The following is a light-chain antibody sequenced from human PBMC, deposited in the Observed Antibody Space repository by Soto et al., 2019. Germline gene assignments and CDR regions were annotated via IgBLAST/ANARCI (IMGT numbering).Light chain of an antibody. V-gene: IGKV3-15*01. J-gene: IGKJ4*01. CDR1: QGVSRK. CDR3: QQYHTWPIT. CDR2: GAS. Sequence: DIVMTQSQATLSVAPGERVNLSCRASQGVSRKLAWYQHKPGQAPRLLISGASTGATGIPARFSGSGSGTEFTLTISSMQSEDCAIYYCQQYHTWPITFGGGTKVDIK.